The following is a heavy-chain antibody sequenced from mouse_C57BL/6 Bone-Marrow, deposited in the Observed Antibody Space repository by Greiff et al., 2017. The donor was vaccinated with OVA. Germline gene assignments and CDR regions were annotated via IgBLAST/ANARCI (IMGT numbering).Heavy chain of an antibody. CDR3: ASIYYYGSSPAWFAY. J-gene: IGHJ3*01. D-gene: IGHD1-1*01. CDR2: IWGVGST. CDR1: GFSLTSYG. V-gene: IGHV2-6*01. Sequence: VQGVESGPGLVAPSQSLSITCTVSGFSLTSYGVDWVRQSPGKGLEWLGVIWGVGSTNYNSALKSRLSISKDNSKSQVFLKMNSLQTDDTAMYYCASIYYYGSSPAWFAYWGQGTLVTVSA.